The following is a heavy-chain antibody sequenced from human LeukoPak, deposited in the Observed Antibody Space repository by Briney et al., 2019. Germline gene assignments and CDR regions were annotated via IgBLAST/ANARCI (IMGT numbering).Heavy chain of an antibody. Sequence: PSETLSLTCAVYGGSFSGYYWSWIRQPPGKGLERIGEINHSGSTNYNPSLKSRVTISVDTSKNQFSLKLSSVTAADTAVYYCAVTGVPNYYYYGMDVWGQGTTVTVSS. CDR1: GGSFSGYY. J-gene: IGHJ6*02. CDR2: INHSGST. D-gene: IGHD1-14*01. CDR3: AVTGVPNYYYYGMDV. V-gene: IGHV4-34*01.